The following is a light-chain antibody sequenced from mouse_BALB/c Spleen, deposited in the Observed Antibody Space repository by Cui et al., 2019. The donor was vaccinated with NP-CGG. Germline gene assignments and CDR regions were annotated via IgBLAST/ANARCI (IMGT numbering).Light chain of an antibody. Sequence: AVVTQESALTPSAGETVTLTCRSSTGAVTTSNYANWVQEKPDHLFTGLIGGTNNRAPGVPARFSGSLIGDKAALTSTGAQTEDEAIYFCALWYSNHWVFGGGTKLTVL. CDR3: ALWYSNHWV. V-gene: IGLV1*01. CDR1: TGAVTTSNY. CDR2: GTN. J-gene: IGLJ1*01.